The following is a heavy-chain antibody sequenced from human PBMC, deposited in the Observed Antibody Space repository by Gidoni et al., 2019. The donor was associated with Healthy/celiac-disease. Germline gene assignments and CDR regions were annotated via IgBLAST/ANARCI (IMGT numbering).Heavy chain of an antibody. Sequence: EVQLLESGGGLVQPGGSMRLSCAASGFTFSSYAMGWVRQAPGTGLEWFSAISGSWGSTYYADSVKGRFTISRDNSKNTLYLQMNSLRAEDTAVYYCAKALRGGSYSWDYFDYWGQGTLVTVSS. J-gene: IGHJ4*02. CDR1: GFTFSSYA. CDR2: ISGSWGST. V-gene: IGHV3-23*01. D-gene: IGHD1-26*01. CDR3: AKALRGGSYSWDYFDY.